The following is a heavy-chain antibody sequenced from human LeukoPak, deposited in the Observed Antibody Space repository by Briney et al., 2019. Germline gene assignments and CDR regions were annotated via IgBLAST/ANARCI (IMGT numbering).Heavy chain of an antibody. J-gene: IGHJ5*02. CDR1: GGSISSYY. CDR2: IYYSGST. CDR3: ATGIYYDSSGYKAANWFDP. V-gene: IGHV4-59*01. D-gene: IGHD3-22*01. Sequence: PSETLSLTCTVSGGSISSYYWSWIRQPPGKGLEWIGYIYYSGSTNYNPSLKSRVTISVDTSKNQFPLKLSSVTAADTAVYYCATGIYYDSSGYKAANWFDPWGQGTLVTVSS.